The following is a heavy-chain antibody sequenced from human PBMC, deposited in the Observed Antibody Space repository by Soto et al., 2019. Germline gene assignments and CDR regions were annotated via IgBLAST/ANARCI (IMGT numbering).Heavy chain of an antibody. CDR3: ATAISIAAAGNWFDP. J-gene: IGHJ5*02. Sequence: ASVKVSCKASGYTFTSYGISWVRQAPGQGLEWMGWISAYNGNTNYAQKFQGRVTMTEDTSTDTAYMELSSLRSEDTAVYYCATAISIAAAGNWFDPWGQGTLVTVPQ. CDR1: GYTFTSYG. V-gene: IGHV1-18*01. CDR2: ISAYNGNT. D-gene: IGHD6-13*01.